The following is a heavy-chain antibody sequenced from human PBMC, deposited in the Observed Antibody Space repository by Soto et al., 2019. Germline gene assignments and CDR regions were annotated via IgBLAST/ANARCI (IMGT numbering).Heavy chain of an antibody. J-gene: IGHJ4*02. CDR3: ARAPGDYFDY. CDR2: IFYSGST. V-gene: IGHV4-31*03. CDR1: GGSISSGGYY. Sequence: SETLSLTCTVSGGSISSGGYYWSWIRQHPEKGLEWIGYIFYSGSTYYNPSLKSRVTISVDTSKNQFSLKLSSVTAADTAVYYCARAPGDYFDYWGQGTLVTFSS.